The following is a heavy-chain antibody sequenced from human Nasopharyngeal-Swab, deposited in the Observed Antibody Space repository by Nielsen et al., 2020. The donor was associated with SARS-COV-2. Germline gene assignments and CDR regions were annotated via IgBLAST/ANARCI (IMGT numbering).Heavy chain of an antibody. V-gene: IGHV4-34*01. J-gene: IGHJ4*02. Sequence: WIRQPPGKGLEWIGEINHNGRTNYNPSLKSRVSISLDPSKNQFSLKLSSVTAADAAVYYCARGKVEVTTIVVVITTGSYYFDYWGRGTLVTVSS. CDR2: INHNGRT. D-gene: IGHD3-22*01. CDR3: ARGKVEVTTIVVVITTGSYYFDY.